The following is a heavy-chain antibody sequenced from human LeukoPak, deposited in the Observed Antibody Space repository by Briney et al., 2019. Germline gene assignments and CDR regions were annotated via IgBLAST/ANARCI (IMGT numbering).Heavy chain of an antibody. CDR3: ARARQWLVDY. CDR2: INHSGST. J-gene: IGHJ4*02. CDR1: GGSFSGYY. V-gene: IGHV4-34*01. D-gene: IGHD6-19*01. Sequence: SETLSLTCAVYGGSFSGYYWSWIRQPPGKGLEWIGEINHSGSTNYNPSLKSRVTISVDTSKNQFSLKLSSVTAADTAVYYCARARQWLVDYWGQGTLVTVSS.